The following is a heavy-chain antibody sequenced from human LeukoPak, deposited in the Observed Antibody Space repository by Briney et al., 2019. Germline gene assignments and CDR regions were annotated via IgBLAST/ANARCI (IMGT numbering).Heavy chain of an antibody. CDR1: GYTFTNYV. D-gene: IGHD2-21*01. CDR2: INAGNGDT. Sequence: ASVKVSCKASGYTFTNYVIHWVRQAPGQRPEWMGWINAGNGDTKYSHHVQGRVTITRDTSASTAYVEMSSLPCEETVLYYCASDDCGDTCYPGGYWGKGTLVSVSS. J-gene: IGHJ4*02. CDR3: ASDDCGDTCYPGGY. V-gene: IGHV1-3*01.